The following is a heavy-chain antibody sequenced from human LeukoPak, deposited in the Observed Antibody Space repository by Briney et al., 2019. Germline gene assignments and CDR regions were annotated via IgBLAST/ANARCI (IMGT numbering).Heavy chain of an antibody. CDR1: GGSFSGYY. CDR3: ARVKIKGGITIFKEYHYMDV. J-gene: IGHJ6*03. V-gene: IGHV4-34*01. D-gene: IGHD3-3*01. Sequence: SETLSLTCAVYGGSFSGYYWSWIRQPPGKGLEWIGEINHSGSTNYNPSLKSRVTVSVDTSKNQFSLKLSSVTAADTAVYYCARVKIKGGITIFKEYHYMDVWGKGTTVTVSS. CDR2: INHSGST.